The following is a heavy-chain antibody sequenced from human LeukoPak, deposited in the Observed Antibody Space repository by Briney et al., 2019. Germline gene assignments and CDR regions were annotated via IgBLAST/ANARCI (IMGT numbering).Heavy chain of an antibody. CDR1: GCTFTSYG. V-gene: IGHV1-18*01. CDR2: ISAYNGNT. J-gene: IGHJ6*03. CDR3: GRPGSRRHYYMDV. Sequence: GSVKVSCKASGCTFTSYGIGWVRQAPGQGLEWVGWISAYNGNTNYAQNLKGRVTMTTDTSTSTAYMELRSLRADDTAVYYCGRPGSRRHYYMDVWGKGTTVTVSS. D-gene: IGHD3-10*01.